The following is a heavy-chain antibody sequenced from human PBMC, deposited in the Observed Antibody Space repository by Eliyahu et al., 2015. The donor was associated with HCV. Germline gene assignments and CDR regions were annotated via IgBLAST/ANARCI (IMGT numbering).Heavy chain of an antibody. CDR2: ISYDGSNK. V-gene: IGHV3-30*18. Sequence: QVQLXESGGXVVXPGRSLRLSCAASGFTXSSYGMPWVRQAPGKGLEWVAVISYDGSNKYYADSVKGRFTISRDNSKNTLYLQMNSLRAEDTAVYYCAKDRGGYYGSGSSYFDYWGQGTLVTVSS. CDR1: GFTXSSYG. J-gene: IGHJ4*02. CDR3: AKDRGGYYGSGSSYFDY. D-gene: IGHD3-10*01.